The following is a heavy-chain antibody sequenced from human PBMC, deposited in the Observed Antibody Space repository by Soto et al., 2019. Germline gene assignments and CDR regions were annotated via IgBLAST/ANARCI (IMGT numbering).Heavy chain of an antibody. CDR1: GFTFSGYA. V-gene: IGHV3-30-3*01. J-gene: IGHJ6*02. CDR2: ISYDGSNK. CDR3: ARHSRQQQFPLNYYYYGMDV. Sequence: GGSLRLSCAASGFTFSGYAMHWVRQAPGKGLEWVAVISYDGSNKYYADSVKGRFTISRDNSKNTLYLQMNSLRAEDTAVYYCARHSRQQQFPLNYYYYGMDVWGQGTTVTVSS. D-gene: IGHD6-13*01.